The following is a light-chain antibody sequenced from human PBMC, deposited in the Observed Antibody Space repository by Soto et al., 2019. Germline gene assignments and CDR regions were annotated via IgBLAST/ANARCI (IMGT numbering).Light chain of an antibody. J-gene: IGLJ3*02. CDR2: EDT. Sequence: QSALAQPASVSGSPGQSITISCTGSSSDVGNYNFVSWYQHHPGKAPKLIIYEDTQWPSGISDRFFGSKSGNTASLTISGLQAEDEADYYCCSYAGSRTWVFGGGTKPPS. CDR1: SSDVGNYNF. V-gene: IGLV2-23*01. CDR3: CSYAGSRTWV.